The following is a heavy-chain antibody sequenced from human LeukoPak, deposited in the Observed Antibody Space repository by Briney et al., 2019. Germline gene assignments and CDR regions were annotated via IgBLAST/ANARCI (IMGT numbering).Heavy chain of an antibody. D-gene: IGHD6-6*01. J-gene: IGHJ4*02. Sequence: GGSLRLSCAASGLTVSSNYMSWVRQAPGKGLEWVSVIYSGGSTYYADSVKGRFTISRDNSKNTPYLQMNSLRAEDTAVYYCARERVENQQLVGGNYWGQGTLVTVSS. CDR2: IYSGGST. CDR3: ARERVENQQLVGGNY. CDR1: GLTVSSNY. V-gene: IGHV3-66*01.